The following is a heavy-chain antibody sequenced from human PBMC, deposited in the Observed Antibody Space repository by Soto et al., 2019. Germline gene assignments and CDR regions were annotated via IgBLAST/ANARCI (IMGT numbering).Heavy chain of an antibody. CDR2: ISSSSSYI. CDR1: GFTFSSYS. Sequence: EVQLVESGGGLVKPGGSLRLSCAASGFTFSSYSMDWVRQAPGKGLGWVSSISSSSSYIYYADSVKGRFTISRDNAKNSLYLQMNSLRAEDTAVYYCARVPRQQAGMDVWGQGTTVTVSS. V-gene: IGHV3-21*01. CDR3: ARVPRQQAGMDV. J-gene: IGHJ6*02. D-gene: IGHD6-13*01.